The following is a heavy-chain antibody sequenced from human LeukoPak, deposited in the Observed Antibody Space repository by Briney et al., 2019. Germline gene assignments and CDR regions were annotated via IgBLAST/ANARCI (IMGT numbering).Heavy chain of an antibody. CDR2: ISGSGGST. CDR3: ARERLDIAAGYDAFDI. D-gene: IGHD6-13*01. CDR1: GFTFSSYA. V-gene: IGHV3-23*01. Sequence: PGGSLRLSCAASGFTFSSYAMSWVRQAPGKGLEWVSAISGSGGSTYYADSVKGRFTISRDNSKNTLYLQMNSLRAEDTAVYYCARERLDIAAGYDAFDIWGQGTVVTVSS. J-gene: IGHJ3*02.